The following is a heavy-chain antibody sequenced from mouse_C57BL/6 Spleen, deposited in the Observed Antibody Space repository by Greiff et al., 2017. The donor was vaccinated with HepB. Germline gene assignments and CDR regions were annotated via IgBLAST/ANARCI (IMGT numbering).Heavy chain of an antibody. D-gene: IGHD1-1*01. CDR2: IDPSDSET. CDR1: GYTFPSYW. CDR3: ARGGTTVVGGAWFAY. Sequence: QVQLQQPGAELVRPGSSVKLSCKASGYTFPSYWMHWVKQRPIQGLEWIGNIDPSDSETHYNQKFKDKATLTVDKSSSTAYMQLSSLTSEDSAVYYGARGGTTVVGGAWFAYWGQGTLVTVSA. V-gene: IGHV1-52*01. J-gene: IGHJ3*01.